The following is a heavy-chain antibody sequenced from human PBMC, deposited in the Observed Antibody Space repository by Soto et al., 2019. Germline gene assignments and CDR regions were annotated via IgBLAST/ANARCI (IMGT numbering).Heavy chain of an antibody. CDR1: GFTFSNYT. CDR3: VGRSGSSDY. D-gene: IGHD3-10*01. V-gene: IGHV3-30*04. CDR2: ISYDQIDK. Sequence: GGSLRLSCAASGFTFSNYTMHWVRQAPGKGLEWVALISYDQIDKYFADAVKGRFTISRDNSKNTLYLQMESLRAEDTAVYYCVGRSGSSDYWGRGTLVTVS. J-gene: IGHJ4*02.